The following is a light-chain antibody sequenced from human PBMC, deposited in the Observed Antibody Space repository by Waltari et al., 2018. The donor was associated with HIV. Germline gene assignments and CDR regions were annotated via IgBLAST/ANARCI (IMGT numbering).Light chain of an antibody. Sequence: DIVMTQSPDSLGVSLGERATLNCRSSQSILDKSNNKTFLGWYQQKPGQAPKLLIYWASARVSGVPDRFTGSGAETDFTLTITSLQAEDVAVYYCQQYYTSPLTFGPGTRLDF. CDR2: WAS. CDR3: QQYYTSPLT. CDR1: QSILDKSNNKTF. V-gene: IGKV4-1*01. J-gene: IGKJ3*01.